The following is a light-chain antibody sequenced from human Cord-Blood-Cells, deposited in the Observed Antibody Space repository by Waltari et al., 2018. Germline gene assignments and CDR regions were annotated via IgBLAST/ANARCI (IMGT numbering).Light chain of an antibody. CDR2: GNS. Sequence: QSVLTPPPSVSGAPGQRVTISCTGSSSNIGAGYDVHWYQQLPGTAPKLLIYGNSNRPSGVPDRFSGSKSGTSASLAITGRQAEDEADYYCQTYDSSLSGAVVFGGGTKLTVL. CDR3: QTYDSSLSGAVV. CDR1: SSNIGAGYD. V-gene: IGLV1-40*01. J-gene: IGLJ2*01.